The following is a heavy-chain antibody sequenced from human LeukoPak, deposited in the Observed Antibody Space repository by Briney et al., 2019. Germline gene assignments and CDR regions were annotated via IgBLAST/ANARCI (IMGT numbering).Heavy chain of an antibody. D-gene: IGHD2-2*02. Sequence: ASVKVSCKASGYTFTGYYMHWVRQAPEQGLEWMGWINPNSGGTNYAQKFQGRVTMTRDTSISTAYMELSRLRSDDTAVYYCARDSGYQLLYCWFDPWGQGTLVTVSS. CDR2: INPNSGGT. J-gene: IGHJ5*02. CDR1: GYTFTGYY. V-gene: IGHV1-2*02. CDR3: ARDSGYQLLYCWFDP.